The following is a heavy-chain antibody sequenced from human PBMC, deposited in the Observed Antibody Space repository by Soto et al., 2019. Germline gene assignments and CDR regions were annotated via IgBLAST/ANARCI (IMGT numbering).Heavy chain of an antibody. D-gene: IGHD3-10*01. Sequence: EVQLLESGGGLVQPGGSLRLSCAASGFTFNNYAMTWVRQAPGKGLEWFSAISGGGDTTSYADSVKGRFTVSRDGSKNTLYLQMGSLRAEDTALYYCAKGRCGSGSLTPRVDFWGQGTLVTVSS. CDR2: ISGGGDTT. J-gene: IGHJ4*02. V-gene: IGHV3-23*01. CDR1: GFTFNNYA. CDR3: AKGRCGSGSLTPRVDF.